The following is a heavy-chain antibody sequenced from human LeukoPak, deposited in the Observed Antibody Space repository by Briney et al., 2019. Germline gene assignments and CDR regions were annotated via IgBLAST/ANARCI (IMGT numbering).Heavy chain of an antibody. V-gene: IGHV4-4*07. CDR1: GGSISSYY. D-gene: IGHD6-19*01. Sequence: PSETLSLTCTASGGSISSYYWSWIRQPAGKGLEWIGRIYTSGSTNYNPSLKSRVTMSVDTSKNQFSLKLSSVTAADTAVYYCARENRVGLWLGGFDPWGQGTLVTVSS. CDR2: IYTSGST. J-gene: IGHJ5*02. CDR3: ARENRVGLWLGGFDP.